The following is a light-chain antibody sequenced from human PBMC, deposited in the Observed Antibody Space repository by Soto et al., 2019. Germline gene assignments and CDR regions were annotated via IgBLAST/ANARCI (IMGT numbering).Light chain of an antibody. CDR3: ATWDSALSAGV. Sequence: QSVLTQPPSISAAPGQMVAISCSGTTSNIGANSVSWYQHLPGTAPKVFIYDNTRRPLGIPDRFSGSKSGTSATLTIPGLQTGDEADYYCATWDSALSAGVFGGGTKVTVL. J-gene: IGLJ3*02. V-gene: IGLV1-51*01. CDR2: DNT. CDR1: TSNIGANS.